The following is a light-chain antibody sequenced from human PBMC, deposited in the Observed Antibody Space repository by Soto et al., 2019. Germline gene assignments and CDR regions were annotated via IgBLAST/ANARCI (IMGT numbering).Light chain of an antibody. Sequence: SYELTQPPSVSVSPGQTASITCSGDKSGDKYACWYQQKPGQSPVLVIYQDSKRPSGIPERFSGSNSGNTATLTISGTQAMDEADYYCQAWDSSTYVFGTGTKV. J-gene: IGLJ1*01. CDR3: QAWDSSTYV. CDR1: KSGDKY. V-gene: IGLV3-1*01. CDR2: QDS.